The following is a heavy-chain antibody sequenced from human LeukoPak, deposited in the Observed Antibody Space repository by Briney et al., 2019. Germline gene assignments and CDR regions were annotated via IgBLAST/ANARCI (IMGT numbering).Heavy chain of an antibody. CDR3: ARECDPSGCGSSSPAC. J-gene: IGHJ1*01. CDR2: VSADGTTT. Sequence: GGSLRLSCAASGFGFSRYLIQWVRQAPGKGLVWVSRVSADGTTTTYADSVQGRFTVSRDNAKNTLFLQMNDLRPEDTAVYFCARECDPSGCGSSSPACWGQGTLVTVSS. D-gene: IGHD1-1*01. V-gene: IGHV3-74*01. CDR1: GFGFSRYL.